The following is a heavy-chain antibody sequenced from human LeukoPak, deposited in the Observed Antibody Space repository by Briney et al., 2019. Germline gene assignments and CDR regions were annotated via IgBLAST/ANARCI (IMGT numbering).Heavy chain of an antibody. Sequence: GGSLRLSRAASGFTFSSYWMHWVRHAPGKGLVWVSRINSDGSSTSYADSVKGRVTISRDNAKNTLYLQMNSLRAEDTAVYYCERGDKVRGVIGGPYYYGMDVWGQGTTVTVSS. D-gene: IGHD3-10*01. J-gene: IGHJ6*02. CDR3: ERGDKVRGVIGGPYYYGMDV. CDR2: INSDGSST. CDR1: GFTFSSYW. V-gene: IGHV3-74*01.